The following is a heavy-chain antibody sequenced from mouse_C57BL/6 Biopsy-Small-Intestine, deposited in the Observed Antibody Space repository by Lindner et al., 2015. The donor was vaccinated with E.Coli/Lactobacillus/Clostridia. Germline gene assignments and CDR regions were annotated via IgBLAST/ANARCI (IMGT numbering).Heavy chain of an antibody. CDR3: ARSRVGPLDY. Sequence: VQLQESGPELVKPGASVKISCKAPGYAFSSSWMNWVKQRPGKGLEWIGRIYPGDGDTNYNGKFKGKATLTADKSSSTAYMQLSSLTSEDSAVYFCARSRVGPLDYWGQGTTLTVSS. D-gene: IGHD1-1*02. CDR2: IYPGDGDT. V-gene: IGHV1-82*01. CDR1: GYAFSSSW. J-gene: IGHJ2*01.